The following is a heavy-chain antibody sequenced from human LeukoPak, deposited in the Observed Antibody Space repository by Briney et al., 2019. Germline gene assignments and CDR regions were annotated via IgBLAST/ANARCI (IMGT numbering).Heavy chain of an antibody. J-gene: IGHJ4*02. CDR2: ISISSSPI. Sequence: GGSLRLSCAASGFTFSDYYMSWIRQAPGKGLEWVSYISISSSPIYYADSVKGRFTISRDNPKNTLFLQMNSLRAEDTAVYYCAKGHSNYIDYWGQGTLVTVSS. CDR1: GFTFSDYY. D-gene: IGHD4-11*01. V-gene: IGHV3-11*04. CDR3: AKGHSNYIDY.